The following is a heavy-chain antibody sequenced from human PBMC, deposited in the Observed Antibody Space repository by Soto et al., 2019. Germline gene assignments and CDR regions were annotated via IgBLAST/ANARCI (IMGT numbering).Heavy chain of an antibody. CDR2: INPNSGAT. J-gene: IGHJ6*03. CDR1: GDTFSDYY. Sequence: QVQLVQSGAEVRKPGASVTVSCRTSGDTFSDYYIHWVRQAPGQGLEWMGWINPNSGATNYAQKFRGWVTMTRDTSIRTVYMQLSRLTSDDTAVYYCARESGGATATLDYYYFYMDVWGTGTTVTVSS. V-gene: IGHV1-2*04. CDR3: ARESGGATATLDYYYFYMDV. D-gene: IGHD5-12*01.